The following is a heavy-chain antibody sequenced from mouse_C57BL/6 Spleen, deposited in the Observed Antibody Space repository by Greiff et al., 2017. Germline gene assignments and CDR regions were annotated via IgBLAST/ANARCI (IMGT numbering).Heavy chain of an antibody. D-gene: IGHD3-2*02. CDR3: ARWGSSGYVRFAY. CDR2: INPSNGGT. CDR1: GYTFTSYW. Sequence: QVHVKQSGTELVKPGASVKLSCKASGYTFTSYWMHWVKQRPGQGLEWIGNINPSNGGTNYNEKFKSKATLTVDKSSSTAYMQLNSLTSEDSAVYYCARWGSSGYVRFAYWGQGTLVTVSA. J-gene: IGHJ3*01. V-gene: IGHV1-53*01.